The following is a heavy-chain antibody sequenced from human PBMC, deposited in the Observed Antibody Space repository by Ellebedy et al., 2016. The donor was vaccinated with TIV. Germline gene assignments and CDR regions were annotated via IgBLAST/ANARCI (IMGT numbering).Heavy chain of an antibody. J-gene: IGHJ6*02. CDR1: GYSFTSYW. D-gene: IGHD4-17*01. CDR2: IYPGDSDT. Sequence: GESLKISXKGSGYSFTSYWIGWVRQMPGKGLEWMGIIYPGDSDTRYSPSFQGQVTISADKSISTAYLQWSSLKASDTAMYYCARHGLGDSRESYYYYGMDVWGQGTTVTVSS. CDR3: ARHGLGDSRESYYYYGMDV. V-gene: IGHV5-51*01.